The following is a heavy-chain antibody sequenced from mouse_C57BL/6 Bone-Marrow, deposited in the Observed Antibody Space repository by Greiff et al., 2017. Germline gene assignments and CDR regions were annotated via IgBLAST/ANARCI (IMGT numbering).Heavy chain of an antibody. V-gene: IGHV1-80*01. D-gene: IGHD1-1*01. Sequence: VQLQESGAELVKPGASVKISCKASGYAFSSYWMNWVKQRPGKGLEWIGQIYPGDGDTNYNGKFKGKATLTADKSSSTAYMQLSSLTSEDSAVYFCAFITTVVAPLDYWGQGTTLTVSS. CDR1: GYAFSSYW. J-gene: IGHJ2*01. CDR2: IYPGDGDT. CDR3: AFITTVVAPLDY.